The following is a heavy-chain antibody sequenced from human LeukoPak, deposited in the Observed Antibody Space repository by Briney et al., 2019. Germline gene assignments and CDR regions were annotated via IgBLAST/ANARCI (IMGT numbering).Heavy chain of an antibody. D-gene: IGHD1-7*01. V-gene: IGHV4-34*01. CDR1: GGSFSGYY. CDR2: IDHSGST. Sequence: PSETLSLTCAVYGGSFSGYYWSWIRQPPGKGLEWIGEIDHSGSTTYKPSLKSRVTISLDTSKNQFSLKLSSVTAADTAVYYCARLYYWNYDPWGQGTLVTVSS. CDR3: ARLYYWNYDP. J-gene: IGHJ5*02.